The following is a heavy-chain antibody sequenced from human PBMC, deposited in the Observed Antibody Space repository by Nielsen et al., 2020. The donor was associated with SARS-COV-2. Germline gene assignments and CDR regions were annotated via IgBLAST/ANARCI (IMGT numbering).Heavy chain of an antibody. CDR3: ARDTKIQLWLGPFDY. CDR2: INHSGST. J-gene: IGHJ4*02. D-gene: IGHD5-18*01. CDR1: GGSCSGYY. V-gene: IGHV4-34*01. Sequence: SETLSLTCAVYGGSCSGYYWSWIRQPPGKGLEWIGEINHSGSTNYNPSLKSRVTISVDTSKNQFSLKLSSVTAADTAVYYCARDTKIQLWLGPFDYWGQGTLVTVSS.